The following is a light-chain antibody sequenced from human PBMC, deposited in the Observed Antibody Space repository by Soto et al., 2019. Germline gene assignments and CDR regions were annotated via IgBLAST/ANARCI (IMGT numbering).Light chain of an antibody. CDR2: EVS. Sequence: QSVLTQPASVSGSPGQSITISCTGTSSDVGGYDYVAWYQLHPGKAPKLMLFEVSNRPSGVSYRFSGSKSGNTASLTISGLQAEDEAHYFCSSYSISTAYLFGTGTKVTVL. CDR1: SSDVGGYDY. CDR3: SSYSISTAYL. V-gene: IGLV2-14*01. J-gene: IGLJ1*01.